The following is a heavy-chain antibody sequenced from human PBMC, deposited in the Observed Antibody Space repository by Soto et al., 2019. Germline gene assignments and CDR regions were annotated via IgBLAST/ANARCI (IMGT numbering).Heavy chain of an antibody. D-gene: IGHD3-16*01. CDR3: AKDPESVLGMTYFDY. CDR1: GFTFDGYA. Sequence: GSLRLSGAASGFTFDGYALSLVRQAPGKGLEWVSGISGTGGSTDYADSVKGRFTISRDNSKNTLYLQMNSLRAEDTAVYYCAKDPESVLGMTYFDYWGQGTLVTVSS. V-gene: IGHV3-23*01. CDR2: ISGTGGST. J-gene: IGHJ4*02.